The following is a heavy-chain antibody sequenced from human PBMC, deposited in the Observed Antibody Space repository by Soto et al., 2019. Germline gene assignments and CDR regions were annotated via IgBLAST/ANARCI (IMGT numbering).Heavy chain of an antibody. CDR1: GDSLNSDKW. CDR2: IWQGGDT. J-gene: IGHJ3*01. V-gene: IGHV4-4*02. CDR3: AQNACGGGRCNKAFDV. D-gene: IGHD2-15*01. Sequence: SETLSLTCGVSGDSLNSDKWWSWVRQPPGKGLEWIGEIWQGGDTNYNPSLKSRATMSLDKSSNQFFLKLTSVTAADTAVYYCAQNACGGGRCNKAFDVWGPGTTVTVSS.